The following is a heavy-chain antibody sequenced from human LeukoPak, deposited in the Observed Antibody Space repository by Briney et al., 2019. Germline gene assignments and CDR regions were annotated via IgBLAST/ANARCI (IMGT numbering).Heavy chain of an antibody. Sequence: QPGGSLRLSCAASGFTFDDYAMHWVRQAPGKGLEWVSGISWNSGSMGYADSVKGRFTISRDNAKNSLYLQMNSLRAEDTAVYYCARGALHYDFWSGYYCWGQGTLVTVSS. CDR2: ISWNSGSM. CDR3: ARGALHYDFWSGYYC. J-gene: IGHJ4*02. CDR1: GFTFDDYA. V-gene: IGHV3-9*01. D-gene: IGHD3-3*01.